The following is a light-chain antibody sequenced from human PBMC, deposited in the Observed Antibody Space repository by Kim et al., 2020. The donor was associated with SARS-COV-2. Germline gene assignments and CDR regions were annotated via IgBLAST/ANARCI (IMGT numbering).Light chain of an antibody. CDR2: KNN. J-gene: IGLJ3*02. Sequence: VSPGQTASITFSGDKLGDKFVCRYQQKPGQSPGPVIFKNNKRPSGIPERFSGSKAGNTATLTISGTQPTDEAYYYCQVWDSSTKGVFGGGTQLTVL. V-gene: IGLV3-1*01. CDR3: QVWDSSTKGV. CDR1: KLGDKF.